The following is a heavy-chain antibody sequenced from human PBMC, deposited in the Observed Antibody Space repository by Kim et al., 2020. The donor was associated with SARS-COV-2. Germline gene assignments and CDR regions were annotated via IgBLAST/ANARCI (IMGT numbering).Heavy chain of an antibody. D-gene: IGHD6-19*01. CDR3: AKRVDASGCYGLDY. CDR2: ISGDGTRT. V-gene: IGHV3-30*18. J-gene: IGHJ4*02. Sequence: GGSLRLSCAASGFTFSTYGMHWVRQAPGKGLEWVALISGDGTRTYYADSVKGRFTISRDNSGNRLSLQMSTLGPEDTAVYYCAKRVDASGCYGLDYWGQGTLGTVSS. CDR1: GFTFSTYG.